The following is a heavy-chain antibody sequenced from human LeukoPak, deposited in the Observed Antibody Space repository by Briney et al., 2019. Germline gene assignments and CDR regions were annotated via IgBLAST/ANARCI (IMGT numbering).Heavy chain of an antibody. CDR2: IASSSSYI. V-gene: IGHV3-21*04. D-gene: IGHD3-22*01. Sequence: GGSLRLSCAASGFTFSSYSMNWVRQAPGKGLEWVSSIASSSSYIYYADSVQGRFTISRDNAKNSLYLQMNSLRAEDTAVYYCARAMDSSDFYDAFDIWGQGTMVTVSS. CDR3: ARAMDSSDFYDAFDI. J-gene: IGHJ3*02. CDR1: GFTFSSYS.